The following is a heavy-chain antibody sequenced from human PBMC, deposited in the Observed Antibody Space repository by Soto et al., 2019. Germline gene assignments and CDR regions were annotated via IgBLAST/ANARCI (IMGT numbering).Heavy chain of an antibody. CDR2: ISYDGSNK. J-gene: IGHJ6*02. D-gene: IGHD2-15*01. CDR3: AKNSGMGGMDV. CDR1: GFTFSSYG. V-gene: IGHV3-30*18. Sequence: QVQLVESGGGVVQPGRSLRLSCAASGFTFSSYGMHWVRQAPGKGLEWVAVISYDGSNKYYADSVKGRFTISRDNSMNTLYLQMNSLRAEDTAVYYCAKNSGMGGMDVWGQGTTVTVSS.